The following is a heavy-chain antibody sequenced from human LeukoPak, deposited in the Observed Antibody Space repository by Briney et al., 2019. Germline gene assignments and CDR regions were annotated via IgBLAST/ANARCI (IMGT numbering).Heavy chain of an antibody. CDR3: ARVPVVVVAANTGNAFDI. Sequence: ASVKVSCKASGYTFTSFGISWVRQAPGQGLEWMGWINAGNGNTKYSQKFQGRVTITRDTSASTAYMELSSLRSEDTAVYYCARVPVVVVAANTGNAFDIWGQGTMVTVSS. CDR2: INAGNGNT. D-gene: IGHD2-15*01. J-gene: IGHJ3*02. V-gene: IGHV1-3*01. CDR1: GYTFTSFG.